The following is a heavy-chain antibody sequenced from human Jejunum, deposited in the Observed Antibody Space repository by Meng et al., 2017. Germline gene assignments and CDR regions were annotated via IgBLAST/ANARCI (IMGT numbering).Heavy chain of an antibody. V-gene: IGHV1-69*06. CDR3: ARGAVDFDY. J-gene: IGHJ4*02. CDR1: GRTFTSYA. CDR2: IIPISGTT. Sequence: QVSSVASGAEEKKPGSSGQVSCKTSGRTFTSYAITWVRQAPGKGLEWMGGIIPISGTTKYAQKLQGRVTITADTSTSTAYMELSSLTSEDTAVYYCARGAVDFDYWGQGTLVTVSS.